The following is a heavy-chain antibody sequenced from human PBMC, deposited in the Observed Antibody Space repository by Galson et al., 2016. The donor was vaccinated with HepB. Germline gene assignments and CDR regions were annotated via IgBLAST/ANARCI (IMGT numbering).Heavy chain of an antibody. CDR2: ICGTCGDI. CDR1: GFTFKNFG. Sequence: SLRLSCAASGFTFKNFGMNWVRQAPGKGLEWVSTICGTCGDIDYADSVQGRFTISRDNSKNTLSLQMNSLRAEDTATYYCAIDPSHWIENPFALWGQGTLVTVSS. D-gene: IGHD2-2*03. J-gene: IGHJ4*02. CDR3: AIDPSHWIENPFAL. V-gene: IGHV3-23*01.